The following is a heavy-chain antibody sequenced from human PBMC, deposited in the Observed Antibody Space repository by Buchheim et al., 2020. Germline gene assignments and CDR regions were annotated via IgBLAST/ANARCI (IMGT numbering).Heavy chain of an antibody. Sequence: EVQLVESGGGLVQPGGSLRLSCAASGFTFSSYWMHWVRQAPGKGLVWVSGISIDGSSKRYADSVKGRFTISRDNAKNTLYLQMNSLRVEGTAVYYCVKMAAQAWFDPWGQGTL. CDR3: VKMAAQAWFDP. D-gene: IGHD2-8*01. CDR2: ISIDGSSK. V-gene: IGHV3-74*01. J-gene: IGHJ5*02. CDR1: GFTFSSYW.